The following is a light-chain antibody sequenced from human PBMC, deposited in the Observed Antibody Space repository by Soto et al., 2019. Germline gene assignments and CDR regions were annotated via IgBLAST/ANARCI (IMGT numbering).Light chain of an antibody. Sequence: EIVMTQSPATLSVSPGERATLSCRASQSVRSNLAWYQQKPGQAPRRLIYGASTRATGIPARFSGSGSGTEFTLTIRSLESEDFAVYYCQQYNNWPYTFGQGTKLEIK. V-gene: IGKV3-15*01. CDR2: GAS. CDR1: QSVRSN. J-gene: IGKJ2*01. CDR3: QQYNNWPYT.